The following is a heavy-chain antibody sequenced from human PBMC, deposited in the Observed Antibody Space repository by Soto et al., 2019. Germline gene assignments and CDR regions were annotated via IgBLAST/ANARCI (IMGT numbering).Heavy chain of an antibody. Sequence: QVQLVQSGAEVKNPGSSVKVSCKASGGTLSDYAVSWVRQARGQGVEWMGGIMPTVDSANYAQKFQGRLTITADESTSTANMELSSLTSDDTAIYYCAVAAVREILTEQSSGMAVWGQGTTVTVSS. V-gene: IGHV1-69*01. CDR3: AVAAVREILTEQSSGMAV. CDR2: IMPTVDSA. CDR1: GGTLSDYA. J-gene: IGHJ6*02. D-gene: IGHD3-10*01.